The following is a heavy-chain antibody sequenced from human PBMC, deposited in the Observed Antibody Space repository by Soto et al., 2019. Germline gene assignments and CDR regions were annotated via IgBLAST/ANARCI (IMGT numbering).Heavy chain of an antibody. V-gene: IGHV4-30-2*01. CDR2: IYHSGST. Sequence: QLQLQESGSGLVKPSQTLSLTCAVSGGSISSGGYSWSWIRQPPGKGLEWIGYIYHSGSTYYNPSLKSRVPISVDRSKNQFSLKLSSVTAADTAVYYCARGYCSGGSCYGGLNWFDPWGQGTLVTVSS. D-gene: IGHD2-15*01. CDR1: GGSISSGGYS. J-gene: IGHJ5*02. CDR3: ARGYCSGGSCYGGLNWFDP.